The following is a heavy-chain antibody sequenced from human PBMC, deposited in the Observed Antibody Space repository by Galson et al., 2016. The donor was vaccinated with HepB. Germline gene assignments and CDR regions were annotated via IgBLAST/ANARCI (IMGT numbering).Heavy chain of an antibody. J-gene: IGHJ4*02. Sequence: SVKVSCKASGYTFTNFGITWVRQAPGQGLEWMGWISAYTGKANYAQKLQGRVTMTTDTSTTTAYMELRSLRSDDTAVYYWARGSSYYYDGSGYRDWGQGTLVTVSS. V-gene: IGHV1-18*01. CDR2: ISAYTGKA. D-gene: IGHD3-22*01. CDR3: ARGSSYYYDGSGYRD. CDR1: GYTFTNFG.